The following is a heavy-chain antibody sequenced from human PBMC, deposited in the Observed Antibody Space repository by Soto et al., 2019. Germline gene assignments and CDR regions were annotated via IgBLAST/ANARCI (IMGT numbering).Heavy chain of an antibody. D-gene: IGHD3-10*01. CDR2: ISAYNGNT. V-gene: IGHV1-18*01. Sequence: QVQLVQSGAEVKKPGASVKVSCKASGYTFTSYGISWVRQAPGQGLEWMGWISAYNGNTNYAQKLQGRVIMTTDTSTSTAYMELRSLRSDDTAVYYCASGEPPLRYDYYYGMDVWGQGTTVTVSS. CDR3: ASGEPPLRYDYYYGMDV. CDR1: GYTFTSYG. J-gene: IGHJ6*02.